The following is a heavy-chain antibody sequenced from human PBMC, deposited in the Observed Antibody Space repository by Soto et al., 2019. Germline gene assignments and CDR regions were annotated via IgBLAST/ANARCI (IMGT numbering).Heavy chain of an antibody. CDR2: IVVGSGNT. Sequence: GASVKVCCKASGFTFTSSAVQWVRQARGQRLEWIGWIVVGSGNTNYAQKFQERVTITRDMSTSTAYMELSSLRSEDTAVYYCAAPDSIAARPSGMDVWGQGTTVTVS. CDR3: AAPDSIAARPSGMDV. J-gene: IGHJ6*02. V-gene: IGHV1-58*01. CDR1: GFTFTSSA. D-gene: IGHD6-6*01.